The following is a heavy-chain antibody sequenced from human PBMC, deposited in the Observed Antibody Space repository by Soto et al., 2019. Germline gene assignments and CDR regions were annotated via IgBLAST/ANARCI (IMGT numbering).Heavy chain of an antibody. V-gene: IGHV3-30*18. CDR3: AKALRVWGSYRYIPPWFDP. CDR1: GFTFSSYG. J-gene: IGHJ5*02. D-gene: IGHD3-16*02. CDR2: ISYDGSNK. Sequence: GGSLRLSCAASGFTFSSYGMHWVRQAPGKGLEWVAVISYDGSNKYYADSVKGRFTTSRDNSKNTLYLQMNSLRAEDTAVYYCAKALRVWGSYRYIPPWFDPWGQGTLVTVSS.